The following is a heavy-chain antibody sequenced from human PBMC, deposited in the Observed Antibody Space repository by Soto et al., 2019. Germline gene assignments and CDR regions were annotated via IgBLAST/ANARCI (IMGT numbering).Heavy chain of an antibody. V-gene: IGHV1-69*02. J-gene: IGHJ3*02. D-gene: IGHD2-15*01. CDR2: IIPILGIA. CDR1: GGTFSSYT. Sequence: QVQLVQSGAEVKKPGSSVKVSCKASGGTFSSYTISWVRQAPGQGLEWMGRIIPILGIANYAQKFQGRVTITADKSTSTAYMELSSLRSEDTAVYYCSRVSVVAATRRAFDIWGQGTMVTVSS. CDR3: SRVSVVAATRRAFDI.